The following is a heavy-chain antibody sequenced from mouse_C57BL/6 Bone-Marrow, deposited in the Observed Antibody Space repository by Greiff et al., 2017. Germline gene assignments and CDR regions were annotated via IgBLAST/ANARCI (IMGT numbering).Heavy chain of an antibody. J-gene: IGHJ2*01. CDR1: GYAFSSSW. CDR2: IYPGDGDT. CDR3: VRRVFDY. V-gene: IGHV1-82*01. Sequence: QVQLQQSGPELVKPGASVKISCKASGYAFSSSWMNWVKQRPGKGLEWIGRIYPGDGDTNYNGKFKGKATLTADNSSSTAYMQRSSLTSEDSAVYFCVRRVFDYWGQGTTLTVAS.